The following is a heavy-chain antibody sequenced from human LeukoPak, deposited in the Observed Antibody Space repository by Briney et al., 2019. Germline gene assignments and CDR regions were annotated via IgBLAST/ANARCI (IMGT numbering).Heavy chain of an antibody. V-gene: IGHV3-33*01. Sequence: GGSLRLSCAASGFTFSHYGMLWVRQAPGKGLEWVAVIWHDGSNKFYADSVKGRLTISRDNSKNTLYLQMNSLRAEDTAVYYCARGFCRGGICYSQPTTWTFYLDSWGQGTLVTVSS. J-gene: IGHJ4*02. CDR2: IWHDGSNK. CDR1: GFTFSHYG. D-gene: IGHD2-15*01. CDR3: ARGFCRGGICYSQPTTWTFYLDS.